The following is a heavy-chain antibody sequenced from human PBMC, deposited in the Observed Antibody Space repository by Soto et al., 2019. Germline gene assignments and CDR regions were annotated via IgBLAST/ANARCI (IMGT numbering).Heavy chain of an antibody. CDR2: INRSGST. V-gene: IGHV4-34*01. Sequence: KASETLSLTCAVYGGSFSGYYWSWIRQPPGKGLEWIGEINRSGSTNYNPSLKSRVTISVDTSKNQFSLKLSSVTAADTAVYYCARGLDMITLGGVTTLAYFDYWGQGTLVTVSS. CDR1: GGSFSGYY. CDR3: ARGLDMITLGGVTTLAYFDY. D-gene: IGHD3-16*01. J-gene: IGHJ4*02.